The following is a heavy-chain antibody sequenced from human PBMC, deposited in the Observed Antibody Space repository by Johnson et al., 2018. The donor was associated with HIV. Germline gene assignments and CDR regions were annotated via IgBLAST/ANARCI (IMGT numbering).Heavy chain of an antibody. J-gene: IGHJ3*02. CDR1: GFTFSSYA. CDR3: AKEQSVVVIGIGAFDI. Sequence: QMQLVESGGGVVQPGRSLRLSCAASGFTFSSYAMHWVRQAPGKGLEWVAVISYDGSNKYYADSVKGRFTISRDNSKNTLYLQMNSLRAEDTAVYYCAKEQSVVVIGIGAFDIWVQGTMVTVSS. CDR2: ISYDGSNK. V-gene: IGHV3-30*04. D-gene: IGHD3-22*01.